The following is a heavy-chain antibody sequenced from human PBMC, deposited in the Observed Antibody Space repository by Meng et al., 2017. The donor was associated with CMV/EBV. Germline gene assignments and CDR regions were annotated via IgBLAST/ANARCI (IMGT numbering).Heavy chain of an antibody. V-gene: IGHV3-48*03. Sequence: GESLKISCAASGFTFSNYEMNWVRQAPGKGLEWVSYISSSGSTIYYADSVKGRFTISRDNAKSSLYLQMNSLRAEDTAVYYCARDWEDIVVVPAAYYYYYGMDVWGQGTTVTVSS. CDR3: ARDWEDIVVVPAAYYYYYGMDV. CDR1: GFTFSNYE. CDR2: ISSSGSTI. D-gene: IGHD2-2*01. J-gene: IGHJ6*02.